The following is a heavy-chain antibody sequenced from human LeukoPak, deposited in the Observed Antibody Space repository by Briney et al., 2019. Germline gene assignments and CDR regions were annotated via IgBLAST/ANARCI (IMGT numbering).Heavy chain of an antibody. CDR2: INHRGST. CDR1: GGSFSGYY. J-gene: IGHJ4*02. CDR3: ARGADSSGYYSIFYFDY. V-gene: IGHV4-34*01. Sequence: PSETLSLTCAVYGGSFSGYYWTWIRQPPGKRLEWIGEINHRGSTNYNPSLKSRVTISVDTSKNQFSLKLSSVTAADTAVYYCARGADSSGYYSIFYFDYWGQGTLVTVSS. D-gene: IGHD3-22*01.